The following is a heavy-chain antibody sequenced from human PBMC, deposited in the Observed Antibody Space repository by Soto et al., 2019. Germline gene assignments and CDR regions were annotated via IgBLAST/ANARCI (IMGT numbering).Heavy chain of an antibody. CDR3: AADIVLMVYAYY. Sequence: EVQLVESGGGLVKPGGSLRLSCAASGFTFSSYSMNWVRQAPGKGREWVSSISSSSSYIYYADSVKGRFTISRDNAKNSLYLQMNSLRAEDTAVYYCAADIVLMVYAYYWGQGTLVTVSS. D-gene: IGHD2-8*01. V-gene: IGHV3-21*01. CDR2: ISSSSSYI. CDR1: GFTFSSYS. J-gene: IGHJ4*02.